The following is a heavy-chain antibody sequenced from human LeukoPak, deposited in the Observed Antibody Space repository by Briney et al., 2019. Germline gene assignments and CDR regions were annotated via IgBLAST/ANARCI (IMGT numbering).Heavy chain of an antibody. Sequence: GGSLRLSCAASGFTFSSYWMHWVRRAPGKGLVWVSRINTDGSSSSYADSVKGRFTISRDNAKNTLYLQMNSLRAEDTAVYYCARGYYDFWSGYYTLFDYWGQGTLVTVSS. V-gene: IGHV3-74*01. CDR2: INTDGSSS. J-gene: IGHJ4*02. D-gene: IGHD3-3*01. CDR1: GFTFSSYW. CDR3: ARGYYDFWSGYYTLFDY.